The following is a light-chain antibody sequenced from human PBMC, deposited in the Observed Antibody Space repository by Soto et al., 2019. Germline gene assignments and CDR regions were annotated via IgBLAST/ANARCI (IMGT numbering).Light chain of an antibody. CDR3: KHYNNWPRT. V-gene: IGKV3-15*01. CDR2: SAS. J-gene: IGKJ1*01. CDR1: QSVSSS. Sequence: EIVMTQSPAALSVSPGERATLSCRASQSVSSSLAWYQQKPGQAPRLLIYSASTRATGIPARFSGSGSGTEFTLTISSLHSEDLVVYSCKHYNNWPRTFGQGTKV.